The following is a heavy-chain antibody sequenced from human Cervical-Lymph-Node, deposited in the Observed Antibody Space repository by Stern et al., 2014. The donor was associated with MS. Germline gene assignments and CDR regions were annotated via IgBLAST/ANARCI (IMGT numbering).Heavy chain of an antibody. D-gene: IGHD3-22*01. CDR1: GYPLTELS. Sequence: QVQLVQSGAEVKKPGASVKVSCKVSGYPLTELSMHWVRQAPGRGLEWMGGFDTEDGEIIYAQKFQGRVSMTEDASTETAYMDLSSLTSEDTAVYYCATAPLAYYYDTSAYYNNYWGQGTLVTVSS. V-gene: IGHV1-24*01. J-gene: IGHJ4*02. CDR3: ATAPLAYYYDTSAYYNNY. CDR2: FDTEDGEI.